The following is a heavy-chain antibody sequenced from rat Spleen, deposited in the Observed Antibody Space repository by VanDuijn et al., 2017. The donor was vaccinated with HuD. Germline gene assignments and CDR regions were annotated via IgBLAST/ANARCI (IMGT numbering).Heavy chain of an antibody. CDR1: GFTFSDYY. D-gene: IGHD1-2*01. V-gene: IGHV5-29*01. CDR2: ISYDGSST. CDR3: ARAYYSSSYYFDY. Sequence: EVQLVESDGGLVQPGRSLKLSCAASGFTFSDYYMAWVRQAPTKGLEWVATISYDGSSTYYRDSVKGRFTISRDNAKSTLYLQMDSLRSEDTATYYCARAYYSSSYYFDYWGQGVMVTVSS. J-gene: IGHJ2*01.